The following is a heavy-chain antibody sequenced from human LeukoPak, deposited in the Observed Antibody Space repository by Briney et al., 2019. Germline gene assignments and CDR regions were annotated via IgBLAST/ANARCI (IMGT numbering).Heavy chain of an antibody. CDR3: ASPADTAMFTASY. Sequence: GRSLRLSCAASGFTFSSYAMHWVRQAPGKGLEWVAVISYDGSNKYYADSVKGRFTISRDNSKNTLYLQMNSLRAEDTAVYYCASPADTAMFTASYWGQGTLVTVSS. V-gene: IGHV3-30*04. J-gene: IGHJ4*02. CDR2: ISYDGSNK. CDR1: GFTFSSYA. D-gene: IGHD5-18*01.